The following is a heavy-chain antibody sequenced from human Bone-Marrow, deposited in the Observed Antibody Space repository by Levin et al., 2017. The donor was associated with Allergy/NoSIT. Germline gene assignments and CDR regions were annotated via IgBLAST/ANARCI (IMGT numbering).Heavy chain of an antibody. CDR2: ISFDGFNK. V-gene: IGHV3-30*18. D-gene: IGHD6-6*01. CDR1: GFTFSSSA. Sequence: PGGSLRLSCAASGFTFSSSAMNWVRQAPGKALEWVALISFDGFNKFYADSVKGRFTISRDNSKTTMYLEMDSLRADDTAVYYCAKVRSRSSAMGPADYWGQGTRVTVSS. J-gene: IGHJ4*02. CDR3: AKVRSRSSAMGPADY.